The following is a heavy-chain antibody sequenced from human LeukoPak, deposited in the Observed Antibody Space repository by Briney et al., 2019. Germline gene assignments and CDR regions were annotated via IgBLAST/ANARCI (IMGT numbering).Heavy chain of an antibody. CDR3: ARGSGSGWYGWFAR. D-gene: IGHD6-19*01. J-gene: IGHJ5*02. CDR1: SHYA. Sequence: PGECLRLSCAAFSHYAMFWVRQAPGKGLEWVSSIDASGGATYYADSVKGRFTISRDDSKNTFYLQMNNLRAEDTAVYCCARGSGSGWYGWFARWGEGTLVTVCS. V-gene: IGHV3-23*01. CDR2: IDASGGAT.